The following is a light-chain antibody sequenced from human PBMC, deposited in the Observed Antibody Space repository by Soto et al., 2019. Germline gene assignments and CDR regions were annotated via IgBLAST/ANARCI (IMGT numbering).Light chain of an antibody. CDR1: HSVRGY. CDR2: AAS. J-gene: IGKJ1*01. V-gene: IGKV1-39*01. Sequence: DIQMTQSPSSLSASVRDRVTITCRASHSVRGYLNWYQQKPGKAPKLLIYAASSLHSGIPSRFSGSGSETDFTLTISSLQPEDCATYYCQQSYSTPWTFGQGTRVEIK. CDR3: QQSYSTPWT.